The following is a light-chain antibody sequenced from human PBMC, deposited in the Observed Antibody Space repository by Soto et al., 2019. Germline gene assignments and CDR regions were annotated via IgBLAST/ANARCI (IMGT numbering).Light chain of an antibody. CDR2: GAS. V-gene: IGKV3-15*01. Sequence: ETVMTQSPATLSVSPGERATLSCRASQSVSNKLAWYQQKPGQGPRLLIYGASTRATGIPARFSGSGSGTEFTLTISSLLSEDFAVYYCQQYNDWHPITFGQGTKVEI. CDR1: QSVSNK. CDR3: QQYNDWHPIT. J-gene: IGKJ1*01.